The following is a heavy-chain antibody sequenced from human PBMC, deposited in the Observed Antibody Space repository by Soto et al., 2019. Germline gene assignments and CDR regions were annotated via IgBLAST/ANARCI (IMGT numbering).Heavy chain of an antibody. V-gene: IGHV3-13*01. Sequence: EVQLVESGGGLVQPGGSLRLSCAASGFTFSSYDMHWVRQATGKGLEWVSAIGTAGDTYYPGSVKGRFNISRENAKNSLYLQMNSLRAGDTAVYYCARAMARDAFDIWGQGTMVTVSS. J-gene: IGHJ3*02. CDR2: IGTAGDT. CDR3: ARAMARDAFDI. CDR1: GFTFSSYD.